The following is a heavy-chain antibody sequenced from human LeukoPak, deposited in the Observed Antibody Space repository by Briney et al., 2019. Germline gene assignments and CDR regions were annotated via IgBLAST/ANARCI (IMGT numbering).Heavy chain of an antibody. D-gene: IGHD3-10*01. J-gene: IGHJ5*01. CDR1: GYSFTSYW. CDR3: ARSKRFGELFGNWFDS. Sequence: GESLKISCKGSGYSFTSYWIGWVRQMPGKGLEWMGIIYPGDSDTRYSPSFQGQVTISADKSISTAYLQWSSLKASDTAMYYCARSKRFGELFGNWFDSWGQGTLVTVSS. V-gene: IGHV5-51*01. CDR2: IYPGDSDT.